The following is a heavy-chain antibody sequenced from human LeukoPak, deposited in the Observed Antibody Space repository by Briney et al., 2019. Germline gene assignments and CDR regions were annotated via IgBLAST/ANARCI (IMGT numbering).Heavy chain of an antibody. CDR2: ISGGGVST. CDR1: GFTFSSYA. V-gene: IGHV3-23*01. J-gene: IGHJ4*02. CDR3: AKDLHSSGWYYFDY. Sequence: GGSLRLSCAASGFTFSSYAMSWVRQAPGKGLEWVSAISGGGVSTYYADSVKGRFTISRDNSKNTLYLQMNSLRAEDTAVYYCAKDLHSSGWYYFDYWGQGTLVTVSS. D-gene: IGHD6-19*01.